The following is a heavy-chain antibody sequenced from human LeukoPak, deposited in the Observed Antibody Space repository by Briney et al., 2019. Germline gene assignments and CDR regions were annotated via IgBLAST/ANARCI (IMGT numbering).Heavy chain of an antibody. V-gene: IGHV3-11*01. CDR2: MSSTGSTI. D-gene: IGHD6-6*01. J-gene: IGHJ4*02. CDR3: ARSIIAARPGSFDY. Sequence: GGSLRLSCAASGFTFSDYYMSWIRQAPGKALEWVSYMSSTGSTIYYADSVKGRFTTSRDNAKNSLDLQMNSLRDEDTAVYYCARSIIAARPGSFDYWGQGTLVTVSS. CDR1: GFTFSDYY.